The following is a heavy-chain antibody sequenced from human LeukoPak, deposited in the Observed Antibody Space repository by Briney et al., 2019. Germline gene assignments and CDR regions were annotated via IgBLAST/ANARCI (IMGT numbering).Heavy chain of an antibody. CDR2: IWYDGSNK. D-gene: IGHD2-2*01. V-gene: IGHV3-33*01. CDR1: GFTFSSYG. J-gene: IGHJ4*02. CDR3: ARDHSYCSNTSCYLGPFDY. Sequence: GGSLRLSCAASGFTFSSYGMHWVRQAPGKGLEWVAVIWYDGSNKYYADSVKGRFTISRDNSKNTLYLQMNSLRAEDTAVYYWARDHSYCSNTSCYLGPFDYWGQGTLVTVSS.